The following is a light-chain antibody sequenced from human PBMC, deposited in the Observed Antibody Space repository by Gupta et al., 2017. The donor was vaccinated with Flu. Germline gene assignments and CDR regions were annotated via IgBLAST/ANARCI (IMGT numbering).Light chain of an antibody. CDR2: GAS. J-gene: IGKJ4*01. Sequence: EIVFPQSPAPLSLSPGERATLSCRASQSVSSYLAWYQQKPGQAPRLVIYGASNRATGIPARFSGSGSGTDFTLTISSLEPEDFATYYCQHRSDWPLTFGGGTTVEIK. V-gene: IGKV3-11*01. CDR1: QSVSSY. CDR3: QHRSDWPLT.